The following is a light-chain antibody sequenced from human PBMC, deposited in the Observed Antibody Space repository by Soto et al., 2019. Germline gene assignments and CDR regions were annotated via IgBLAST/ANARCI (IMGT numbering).Light chain of an antibody. V-gene: IGLV2-8*01. CDR1: ASDVGAYNF. Sequence: QSVLTQPPSASGSPGQSVTISCTGTASDVGAYNFVSWYQQHPGKVPRLIIYEVSKRPSGVPDRFSGSKSDNTASLPVSGLQAEDEADYYCSSFAGSNALVFGGGTKLTVL. CDR2: EVS. J-gene: IGLJ2*01. CDR3: SSFAGSNALV.